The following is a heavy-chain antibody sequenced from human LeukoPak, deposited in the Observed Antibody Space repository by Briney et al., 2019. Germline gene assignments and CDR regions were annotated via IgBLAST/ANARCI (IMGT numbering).Heavy chain of an antibody. CDR1: GGSISSSSYY. J-gene: IGHJ3*02. CDR3: ARSTEDSSGYYYRPPYPPNDAFGI. CDR2: ICYSGST. D-gene: IGHD3-22*01. V-gene: IGHV4-39*01. Sequence: PSETLSPTCTVSGGSISSSSYYWGWIRQPPGKGLEWIVSICYSGSTYYNPSLKSRVTISVDTSKNQFSLKLSSVTAADTAVYYCARSTEDSSGYYYRPPYPPNDAFGIWGQGTMVTVSS.